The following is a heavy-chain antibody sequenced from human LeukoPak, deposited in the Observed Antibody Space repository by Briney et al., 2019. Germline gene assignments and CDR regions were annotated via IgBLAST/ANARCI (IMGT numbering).Heavy chain of an antibody. V-gene: IGHV4-39*01. Sequence: SETLSLTCTVSGGSISSSSYYWGWIRPPPGKGLEWIGSMYYSGNTYYNPSLQSRVTISVDTSKNQFSLKLRSVTAADTAVYYCASPRSGDYPGYYFDYWGQGTLVTVSS. CDR1: GGSISSSSYY. CDR2: MYYSGNT. D-gene: IGHD4-17*01. CDR3: ASPRSGDYPGYYFDY. J-gene: IGHJ4*02.